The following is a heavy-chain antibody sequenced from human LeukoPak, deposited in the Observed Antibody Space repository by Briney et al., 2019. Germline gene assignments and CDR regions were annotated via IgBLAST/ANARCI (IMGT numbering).Heavy chain of an antibody. CDR2: INHSGST. D-gene: IGHD3-10*01. V-gene: IGHV4-34*01. CDR3: ARGYSLWSFFYYYGMDV. Sequence: PSETLSLTCAVYGGSFSGYYWSWIRQPPGKGLEWIGEINHSGSTNYNPSLKSRVTISVDTSKNQFSLKLNSVTAADTAVYYCARGYSLWSFFYYYGMDVWGKGTTVTVSS. J-gene: IGHJ6*04. CDR1: GGSFSGYY.